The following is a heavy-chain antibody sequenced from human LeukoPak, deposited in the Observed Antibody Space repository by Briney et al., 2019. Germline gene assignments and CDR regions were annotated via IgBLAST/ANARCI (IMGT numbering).Heavy chain of an antibody. V-gene: IGHV3-48*01. Sequence: GGALRLSCSASGFTFSSYDMNWVPQAPGKGLEWHSYITSSGSTMSYADSVKGRFTISRDNSKNTLYLQMRSLRPEDTAVYYCAKEGRWLQLGGAFDIWGQGTMVTVSS. J-gene: IGHJ3*02. CDR1: GFTFSSYD. D-gene: IGHD5-24*01. CDR2: ITSSGSTM. CDR3: AKEGRWLQLGGAFDI.